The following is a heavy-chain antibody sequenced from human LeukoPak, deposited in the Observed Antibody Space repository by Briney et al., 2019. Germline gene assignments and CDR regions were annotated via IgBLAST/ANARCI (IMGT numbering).Heavy chain of an antibody. J-gene: IGHJ4*02. D-gene: IGHD5-24*01. CDR2: MYRGGST. V-gene: IGHV3-66*02. CDR1: GFTCSSKY. CDR3: ARAGYNTLLGY. Sequence: GGSLRLSWAASGFTCSSKYKRWVRQAPGKGLEWGSVMYRGGSTYYSDSVKGRFTISRHNSKNTLYLQMNSLRAEDTAVYYCARAGYNTLLGYWGPGTLVTVSS.